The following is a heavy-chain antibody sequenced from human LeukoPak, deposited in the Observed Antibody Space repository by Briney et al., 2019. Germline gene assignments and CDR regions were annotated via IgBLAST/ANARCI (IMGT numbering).Heavy chain of an antibody. J-gene: IGHJ6*03. CDR3: ARLPATYYMDV. V-gene: IGHV4-38-2*02. CDR1: GYSISSGYY. D-gene: IGHD2-2*01. Sequence: SETLSLTCTVSGYSISSGYYWGWIRQPPGKGLEWIGSIYHSGSTYYNPSLKSRVTISVDTSKNQFSLKLSSVTAADMAVYYCARLPATYYMDVWGKGTTVTVSS. CDR2: IYHSGST.